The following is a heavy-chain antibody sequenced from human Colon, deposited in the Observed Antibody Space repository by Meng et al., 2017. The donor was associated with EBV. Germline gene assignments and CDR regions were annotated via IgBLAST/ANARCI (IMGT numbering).Heavy chain of an antibody. Sequence: QVQLQESGPGLVKPSXXXXXTCTVSGGSISSGDYYWSWIRQPPGKGLEWIGYIYYSGSTYYNPSLKSRVTISVDTSKNQFSLTLRSVTAADTAVYYCARDPYATGWAGWGQGTLVTVSS. CDR1: GGSISSGDYY. CDR3: ARDPYATGWAG. D-gene: IGHD6-19*01. CDR2: IYYSGST. J-gene: IGHJ4*02. V-gene: IGHV4-30-4*01.